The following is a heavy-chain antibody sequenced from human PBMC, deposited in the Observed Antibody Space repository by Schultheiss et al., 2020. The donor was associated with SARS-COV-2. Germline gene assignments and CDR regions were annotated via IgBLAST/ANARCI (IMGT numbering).Heavy chain of an antibody. V-gene: IGHV4-61*08. D-gene: IGHD2-15*01. CDR2: IYYSGST. CDR1: GDSVSSGVYY. J-gene: IGHJ4*02. Sequence: SETLSLTCTVSGDSVSSGVYYWNWIRQHPGKGLEWIGYIYYSGSTNYNPSLKSRVTISVDTSRKQFSLNLSSVTAADTAVYYCTRVRGYCSGESCYSIFDYWGQGTLVTVSS. CDR3: TRVRGYCSGESCYSIFDY.